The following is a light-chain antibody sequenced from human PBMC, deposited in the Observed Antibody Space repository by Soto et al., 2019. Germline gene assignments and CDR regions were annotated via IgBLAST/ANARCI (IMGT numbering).Light chain of an antibody. CDR1: QDISNY. Sequence: DIHMTRSPSSLSASVGDIFTITCQASQDISNYLNWYQQKPAKAPKLLIYDASNLETGVPSRFSGSGSATDFTFTISSLKTEDIATYYCQQYDNLSTITFGHGTRLEIK. V-gene: IGKV1-33*01. CDR2: DAS. J-gene: IGKJ5*01. CDR3: QQYDNLSTIT.